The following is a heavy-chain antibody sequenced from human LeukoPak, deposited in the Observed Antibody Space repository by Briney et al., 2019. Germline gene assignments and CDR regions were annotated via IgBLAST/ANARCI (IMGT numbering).Heavy chain of an antibody. J-gene: IGHJ4*02. D-gene: IGHD3-10*01. Sequence: GGSLRLSCAASGFTFSGYEMNWVRQAPGKGLEWVSYISSSGSTIYYADSVKGRFTISRDNAKNSLYPQMNSLRAEDTAVYYCAREPRFGVITYFDYWGQGTLVTVSS. CDR3: AREPRFGVITYFDY. CDR1: GFTFSGYE. CDR2: ISSSGSTI. V-gene: IGHV3-48*03.